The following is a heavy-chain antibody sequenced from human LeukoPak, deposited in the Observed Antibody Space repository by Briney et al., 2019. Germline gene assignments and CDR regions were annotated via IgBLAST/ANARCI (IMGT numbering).Heavy chain of an antibody. J-gene: IGHJ5*02. CDR1: GGTVSSYA. D-gene: IGHD4-17*01. CDR3: ARATVTTFNWFDP. V-gene: IGHV1-69*13. CDR2: IIPIVGTA. Sequence: SAKVSCKASGGTVSSYAISWVRQAPGQGLEWMGGIIPIVGTAKYAQKFQGRVTITADESTSTAYMELRSLRSEDTAVYYCARATVTTFNWFDPWGQGTVVTVSS.